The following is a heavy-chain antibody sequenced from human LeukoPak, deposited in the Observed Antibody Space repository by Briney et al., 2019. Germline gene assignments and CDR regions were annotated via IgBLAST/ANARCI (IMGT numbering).Heavy chain of an antibody. CDR1: GFTVSSNY. J-gene: IGHJ4*02. D-gene: IGHD1-26*01. Sequence: GGSLRLSCAASGFTVSSNYMSWVRQAPGKGLEWVSVIYSGGSTYYADSVKGRFTISRDNSKNTLYLQMNSLRAEDTAVYYCAKDFEAGATGDYFDYWGQGTLVTVSS. V-gene: IGHV3-53*01. CDR2: IYSGGST. CDR3: AKDFEAGATGDYFDY.